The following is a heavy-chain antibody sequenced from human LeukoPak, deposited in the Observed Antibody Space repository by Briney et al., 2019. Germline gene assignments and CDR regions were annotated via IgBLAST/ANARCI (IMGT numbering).Heavy chain of an antibody. V-gene: IGHV3-30*15. D-gene: IGHD4-23*01. J-gene: IGHJ4*02. CDR2: TSYDGDKK. Sequence: GGSLRLSCAASGFTLTYYAMHWVRQAPGKGLEWVAVTSYDGDKKYYADSVKGRFTISRDSSKNTLYLQMSSLRAEDTAVYYCARSSYDYGGIEGPFDYWGQGTLVTVSS. CDR1: GFTLTYYA. CDR3: ARSSYDYGGIEGPFDY.